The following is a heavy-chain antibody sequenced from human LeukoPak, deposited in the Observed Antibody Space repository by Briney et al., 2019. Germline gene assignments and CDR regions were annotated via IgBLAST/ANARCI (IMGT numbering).Heavy chain of an antibody. Sequence: GGSLRLSCAASGFTFSSYWMSWVRQTPGKGLEWAAIILQDGSEKHYVASVKGRFTISRDNAKNSVYLQMNGLRAEDTAVYYCARAGACSSSSPAGLWGQGTLVTVSS. CDR3: ARAGACSSSSPAGL. D-gene: IGHD2-2*01. J-gene: IGHJ4*02. CDR2: ILQDGSEK. V-gene: IGHV3-7*01. CDR1: GFTFSSYW.